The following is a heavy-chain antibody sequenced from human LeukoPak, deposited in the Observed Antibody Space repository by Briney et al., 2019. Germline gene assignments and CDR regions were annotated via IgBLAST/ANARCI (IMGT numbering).Heavy chain of an antibody. J-gene: IGHJ3*02. CDR3: ARERAKGYCSSTSCYDYDAFDI. CDR2: INPNSGGT. V-gene: IGHV1-2*02. Sequence: ASVKVSCKASGYTFTGYYMHWVRQAPGQGLEWMGWINPNSGGTNYAQKFQGRVTMTRDTSISTAYMELSRLRSDDTAVYYCARERAKGYCSSTSCYDYDAFDIWGQGTMVTVSS. CDR1: GYTFTGYY. D-gene: IGHD2-2*01.